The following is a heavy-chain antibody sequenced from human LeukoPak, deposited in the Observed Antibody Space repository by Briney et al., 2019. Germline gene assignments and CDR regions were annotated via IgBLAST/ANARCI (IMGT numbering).Heavy chain of an antibody. CDR2: IIPILGIA. Sequence: GSSVKVSCKASGGTFSSYAISWVRQAPGQGLEWMGRIIPILGIANYAQKFQGRVTITADKSTSTAYMELSSLRSEDTAVYYCARGRTIFGVVIMGYWGQGTLVTVSS. J-gene: IGHJ4*02. CDR3: ARGRTIFGVVIMGY. D-gene: IGHD3-3*01. V-gene: IGHV1-69*04. CDR1: GGTFSSYA.